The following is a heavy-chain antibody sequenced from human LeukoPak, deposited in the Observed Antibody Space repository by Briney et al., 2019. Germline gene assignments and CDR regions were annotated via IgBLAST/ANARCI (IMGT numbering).Heavy chain of an antibody. CDR3: ARDPYYYDSSGYKHTPLDY. CDR2: ISAYNGNT. CDR1: GYTVTSYG. J-gene: IGHJ4*02. D-gene: IGHD3-22*01. Sequence: ASVKVSCTASGYTVTSYGISWVRQAPGQGLEWMGWISAYNGNTNYAQKLQGRVTMTTDTSTSTAYMELRSLRSDDTAVYYCARDPYYYDSSGYKHTPLDYWGQGTLVTVSS. V-gene: IGHV1-18*01.